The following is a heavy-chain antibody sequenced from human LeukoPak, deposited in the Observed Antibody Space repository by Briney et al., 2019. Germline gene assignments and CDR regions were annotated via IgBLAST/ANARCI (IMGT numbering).Heavy chain of an antibody. CDR1: GFTFSSNY. J-gene: IGHJ4*02. Sequence: GGSLRLSCAASGFTFSSNYMSWVRQAPGKGLEWVSVIYSVGTTYYADSVKGRFTISRDSSKNTVYLQMNSLRVEDTAVYYCARTIAAAFDYWGQGTLVTVSS. D-gene: IGHD6-13*01. V-gene: IGHV3-66*02. CDR3: ARTIAAAFDY. CDR2: IYSVGTT.